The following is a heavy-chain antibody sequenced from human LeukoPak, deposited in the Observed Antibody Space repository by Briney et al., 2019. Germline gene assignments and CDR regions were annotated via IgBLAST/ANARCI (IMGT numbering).Heavy chain of an antibody. CDR1: GFTFSSYG. J-gene: IGHJ5*02. CDR3: ARGPPLFDP. CDR2: IWYDGSNK. Sequence: PGRSLRLSCAASGFTFSSYGMHWVRQAPGKGLEWVAVIWYDGSNKYYADSVKGRFTISRDNAKNSLYLQMSSLRAEDTALYYCARGPPLFDPWGQGTLVTVSS. V-gene: IGHV3-33*01. D-gene: IGHD1-14*01.